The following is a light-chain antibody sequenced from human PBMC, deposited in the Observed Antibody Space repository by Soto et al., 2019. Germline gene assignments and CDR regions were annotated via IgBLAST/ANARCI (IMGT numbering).Light chain of an antibody. CDR2: RNN. V-gene: IGLV1-47*01. CDR1: SSNIGSNY. J-gene: IGLJ2*01. CDR3: AAWDDSLKVV. Sequence: QSVLTRPPSASGTPGQRVTIACSGSSSNIGSNYVYWYQQLPGTAPKLLIYRNNQRPSGVPDRFSGSKSGTSASLAISGLRSEDEADYYCAAWDDSLKVVFGGGTKVTVL.